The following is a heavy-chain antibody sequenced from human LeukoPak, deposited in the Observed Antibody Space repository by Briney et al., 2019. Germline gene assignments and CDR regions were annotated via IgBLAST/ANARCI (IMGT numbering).Heavy chain of an antibody. Sequence: SETLSLTCTVSGGSISSYYWSWIRQPAGKGLEWIGRIYTSGSTNYNPSLKSRVTMSVDTSKNQFSLKLSSVTAADTAVYYCARGETYYDFWSGYYLYAFDYWGQGTLVTVSS. V-gene: IGHV4-4*07. CDR3: ARGETYYDFWSGYYLYAFDY. CDR1: GGSISSYY. D-gene: IGHD3-3*01. CDR2: IYTSGST. J-gene: IGHJ4*02.